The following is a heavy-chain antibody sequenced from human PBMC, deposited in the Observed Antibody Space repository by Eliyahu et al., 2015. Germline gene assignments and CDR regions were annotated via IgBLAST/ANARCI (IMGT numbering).Heavy chain of an antibody. D-gene: IGHD3-22*01. Sequence: QVQLQQWGAGLLKPSETLSLTCAVYGGSFSGYYWSWIRQXPGKGLEXIGEINHSGSTNYNPSLKSRVTISVDTSKNQFSLKLSSVTAADTAVYHCARDNYYDSSGYPDWGQGTLVTVPS. CDR2: INHSGST. J-gene: IGHJ4*02. CDR1: GGSFSGYY. V-gene: IGHV4-34*01. CDR3: ARDNYYDSSGYPD.